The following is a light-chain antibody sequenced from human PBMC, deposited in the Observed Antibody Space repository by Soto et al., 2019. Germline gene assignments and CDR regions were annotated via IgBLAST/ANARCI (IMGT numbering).Light chain of an antibody. CDR3: EHYESHPLT. V-gene: IGKV1-5*03. Sequence: DIQITQSPSTLSASVGDRVTITCRTSRSINRRLAWYQQQPGKATKLLIYKASGLESGVPSRFSGSGSGTEFTLTISSPQPDVPATYYGEHYESHPLTFGGGIKVEIK. CDR2: KAS. CDR1: RSINRR. J-gene: IGKJ4*01.